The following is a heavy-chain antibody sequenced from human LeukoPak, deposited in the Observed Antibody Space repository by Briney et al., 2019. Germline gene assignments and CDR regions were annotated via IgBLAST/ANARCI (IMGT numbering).Heavy chain of an antibody. CDR1: GGSFSGYY. CDR3: ARGLKNPGYN. V-gene: IGHV4-34*01. Sequence: SETLSLTCAVYGGSFSGYYWSWIRQPPGKGLEWIGEINHSGSTNHNPSLKSRVTISVDTSKNQFSLKLSSVTAADTAVYYCARGLKNPGYNWGQGTLVTVSS. CDR2: INHSGST. D-gene: IGHD6-13*01. J-gene: IGHJ4*02.